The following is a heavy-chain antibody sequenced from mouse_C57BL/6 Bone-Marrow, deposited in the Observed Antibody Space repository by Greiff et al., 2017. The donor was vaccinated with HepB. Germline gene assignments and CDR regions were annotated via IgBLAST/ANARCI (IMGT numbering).Heavy chain of an antibody. CDR1: GISITTGNYR. CDR2: IYYSGTI. J-gene: IGHJ2*01. D-gene: IGHD2-4*01. Sequence: DVKLQESGPGLVKPSQTVFLTCTVTGISITTGNYRWSWIRQFPGNKLEWIGYIYYSGTITYNPSLTSRTTITRDTPKNQFFLEMNSLTAEDTATYYCARGGNDYDGYYFDYWGQGTTLTVSS. CDR3: ARGGNDYDGYYFDY. V-gene: IGHV3-5*01.